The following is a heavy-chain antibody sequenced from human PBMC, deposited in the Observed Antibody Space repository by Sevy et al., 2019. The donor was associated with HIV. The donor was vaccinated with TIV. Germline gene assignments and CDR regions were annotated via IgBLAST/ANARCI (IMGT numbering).Heavy chain of an antibody. Sequence: GGSLRLSCVVSGITFSTSGMHWVRQAPGKGLEWVAVISYHGRDKFYADSVKGRSPIFRENSKNILYLQMISLRAEDTAVYYCAKDLTGYNGMDVWGQGTMVTVSS. CDR1: GITFSTSG. V-gene: IGHV3-30*18. CDR2: ISYHGRDK. CDR3: AKDLTGYNGMDV. J-gene: IGHJ6*02.